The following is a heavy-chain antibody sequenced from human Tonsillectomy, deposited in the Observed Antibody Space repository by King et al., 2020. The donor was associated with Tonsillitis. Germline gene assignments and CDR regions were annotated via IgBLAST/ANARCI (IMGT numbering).Heavy chain of an antibody. CDR2: IGSACDT. CDR3: ARGDYYEI. J-gene: IGHJ3*02. CDR1: GFTFSSYD. V-gene: IGHV3-13*01. D-gene: IGHD3-10*01. Sequence: VQLVESGGGLVQPGGSLRLSCAASGFTFSSYDMHWGRQATGKGLEWVSAIGSACDTYYPGSVKGRLTISRENAKNSLYLQMNSLSAGDTAVYYCARGDYYEIWGQGTMVTVSS.